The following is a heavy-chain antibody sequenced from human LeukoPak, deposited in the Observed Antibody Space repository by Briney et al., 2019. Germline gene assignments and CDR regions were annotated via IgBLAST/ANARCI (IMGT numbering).Heavy chain of an antibody. J-gene: IGHJ4*02. D-gene: IGHD3-22*01. Sequence: SETLSLTCAVYGGSFSGYYWSWIRQPPGKGLEWIGEINHSGSTNYNPSLKSRVTISVDTSKNQFSLKLSSVTAADTAVYYCARSADYYDGSGYYFGGQGTLVTVSS. CDR1: GGSFSGYY. V-gene: IGHV4-34*01. CDR2: INHSGST. CDR3: ARSADYYDGSGYYF.